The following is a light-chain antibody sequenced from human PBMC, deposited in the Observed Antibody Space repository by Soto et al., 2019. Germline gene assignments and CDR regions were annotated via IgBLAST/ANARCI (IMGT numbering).Light chain of an antibody. V-gene: IGKV3-11*01. J-gene: IGKJ4*01. CDR2: RVS. CDR3: RQRFTWPLT. Sequence: ETVLTQSPATLSLSPGDSATLSCRASQSVSRFFAWYQQKPGQAPRLLFYRVSNRATGVPPRFSASGSGTDFTLSISSLEPEDFAVYYCRQRFTWPLTFGGGTKVEIK. CDR1: QSVSRF.